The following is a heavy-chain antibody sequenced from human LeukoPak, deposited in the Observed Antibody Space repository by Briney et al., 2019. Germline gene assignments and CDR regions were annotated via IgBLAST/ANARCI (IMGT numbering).Heavy chain of an antibody. V-gene: IGHV4-59*01. CDR1: GGSISSYF. D-gene: IGHD5-24*01. CDR2: IHYSGST. J-gene: IGHJ4*02. CDR3: ARGRWLQLPDS. Sequence: SETLSLTCTLSGGSISSYFWSWIRQPPGRGLEWVGYIHYSGSTDYNPSLKGRVTISVDTSKNQFSLRLTSVTAADTALYYCARGRWLQLPDSWSQGTLVTVSS.